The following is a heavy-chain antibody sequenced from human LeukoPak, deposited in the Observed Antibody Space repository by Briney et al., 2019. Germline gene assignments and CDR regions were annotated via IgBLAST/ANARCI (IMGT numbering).Heavy chain of an antibody. CDR1: GFTFSDYY. V-gene: IGHV3-11*01. J-gene: IGHJ6*03. CDR3: ARLRSSSFYYYMDV. D-gene: IGHD6-6*01. CDR2: ISSNGSTI. Sequence: PGGSLRLSCAASGFTFSDYYMSWIRQAPGKGLEWVSYISSNGSTIYYADSVKGRFTISRDNAKNSLYLQMNSLRAEDTAVYYCARLRSSSFYYYMDVWGKGTTVTVSS.